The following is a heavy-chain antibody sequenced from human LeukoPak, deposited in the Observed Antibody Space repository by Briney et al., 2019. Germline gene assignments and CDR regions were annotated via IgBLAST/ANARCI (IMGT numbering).Heavy chain of an antibody. Sequence: SETLSLTCTVSGGSISSSSFYWGWIRQPPGKGLEWIGCIFYSGSTYYNPSLKSRVTISVDTSKNQFSLRLSSVTAADTAVYYCARVGPFFDYWGQGTLVTVSS. CDR1: GGSISSSSFY. V-gene: IGHV4-39*01. J-gene: IGHJ4*02. CDR2: IFYSGST. CDR3: ARVGPFFDY.